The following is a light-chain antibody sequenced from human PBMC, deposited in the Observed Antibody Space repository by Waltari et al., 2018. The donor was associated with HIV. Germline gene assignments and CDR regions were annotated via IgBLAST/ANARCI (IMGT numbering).Light chain of an antibody. CDR1: SSNIGNNF. CDR2: RNN. V-gene: IGLV1-47*01. CDR3: AVWDGSLSAWL. J-gene: IGLJ3*02. Sequence: QSVLTQSPSTSASPGQRVTISCSGTSSNIGNNFVSCYQRLPGTAPKLLIFRNNQRPSGVPDRFSGSKSDTSASLVISVLRSEDEAEYFCAVWDGSLSAWLFGGGTKVAVL.